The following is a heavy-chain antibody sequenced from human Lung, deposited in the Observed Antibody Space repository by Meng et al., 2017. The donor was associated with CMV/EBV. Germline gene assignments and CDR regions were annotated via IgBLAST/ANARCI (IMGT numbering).Heavy chain of an antibody. CDR1: GLNFKIYG. CDR2: IRYDEKTK. J-gene: IGHJ6*02. Sequence: GGSXRLXXATSGLNFKIYGMHWVRQLPGKGLEWVAFIRYDEKTKYYADSVKGRFTISRDNSKNTLYLQMNSLTVEDTAVYYCVKDFPGDCYPFCYYFSHGMDVWGQGTXVTVSS. CDR3: VKDFPGDCYPFCYYFSHGMDV. D-gene: IGHD2-21*01. V-gene: IGHV3-30*02.